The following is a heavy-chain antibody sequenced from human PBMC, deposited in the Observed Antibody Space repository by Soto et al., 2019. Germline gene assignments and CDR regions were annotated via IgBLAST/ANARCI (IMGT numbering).Heavy chain of an antibody. CDR3: ARAGSFFSPHYYYYGMDV. CDR1: GGTFSSYA. CDR2: IIPTFGTA. Sequence: SVKVSCKASGGTFSSYAISWVRQAPGQGLEWMGGIIPTFGTANYAQKFQGRVTITADKSTSTAYMELSSLRSEDTAVYYCARAGSFFSPHYYYYGMDVWGQGTTVTVSS. D-gene: IGHD3-10*01. V-gene: IGHV1-69*06. J-gene: IGHJ6*02.